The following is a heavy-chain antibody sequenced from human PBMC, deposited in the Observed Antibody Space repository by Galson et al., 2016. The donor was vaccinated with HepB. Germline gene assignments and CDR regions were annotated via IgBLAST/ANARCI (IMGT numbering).Heavy chain of an antibody. CDR3: ARGDIVGAILDY. J-gene: IGHJ4*02. D-gene: IGHD1-26*01. CDR1: GFTFSSYS. V-gene: IGHV3-21*01. Sequence: SLRLSCAASGFTFSSYSMNWVRQAPGKGLEWVSSISSSSYIYYADSVKGRFTISRDNAKNSLYLQMNSLRAEDTAVYYCARGDIVGAILDYWGQGTLVTVSS. CDR2: ISSSSYI.